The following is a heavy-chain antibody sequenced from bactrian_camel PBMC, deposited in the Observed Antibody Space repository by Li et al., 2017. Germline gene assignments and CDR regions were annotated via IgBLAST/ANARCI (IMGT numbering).Heavy chain of an antibody. D-gene: IGHD1*01. CDR1: GFIFSIAH. CDR2: INSAGDMT. J-gene: IGHJ4*01. Sequence: VQLVESGGGLVQPGGSLILSCSASGFIFSIAHMSWVRQAPGKGLELVSTINSAGDMTYYADPVEGRFTISQDNAKRTVYLQMNSQKPEDTAMYYCNTDPFGGAWVSDCPPTWGQGTQVTVS. V-gene: IGHV3S40*01. CDR3: NTDPFGGAWVSDCPPT.